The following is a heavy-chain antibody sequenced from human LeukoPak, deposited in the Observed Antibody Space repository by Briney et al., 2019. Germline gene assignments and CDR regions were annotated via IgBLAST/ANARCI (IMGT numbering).Heavy chain of an antibody. Sequence: PGGSLRLSCAASGFTLSSYWMHWARQAPGKGLVWVSRIYTDGSSTSYADSVKGRFTISRDNAKNTLYLQMNSLSDEDTAVYYCAKDRCSGGRCYSDYWGQGTLVTVSS. D-gene: IGHD2-15*01. CDR3: AKDRCSGGRCYSDY. V-gene: IGHV3-74*01. CDR2: IYTDGSST. J-gene: IGHJ4*02. CDR1: GFTLSSYW.